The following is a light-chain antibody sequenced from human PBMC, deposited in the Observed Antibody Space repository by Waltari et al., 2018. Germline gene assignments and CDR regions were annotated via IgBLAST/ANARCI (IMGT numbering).Light chain of an antibody. CDR1: SPNIGNYY. CDR3: ATWDNGLTAVV. J-gene: IGLJ2*01. CDR2: DNN. Sequence: QSVLTQPPSMSAAPGQKVTISCSGSSPNIGNYYLSWYHQLPGAAPKLLIYDNNKRPSGIPARFSASKSGMSATLDITGLQIGDEADYYCATWDNGLTAVVFGGGTKLTVL. V-gene: IGLV1-51*01.